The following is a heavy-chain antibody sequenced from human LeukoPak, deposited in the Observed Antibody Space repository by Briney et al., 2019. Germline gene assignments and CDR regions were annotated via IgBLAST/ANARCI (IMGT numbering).Heavy chain of an antibody. D-gene: IGHD2-21*01. Sequence: GGSLRLSCAASGFTFSSYSMNWVRQAPGKGLEWVSSISSSSSYIYYADSVKGRFTISRDNAKNSLYLQMNSLRAEDTAVYYFARGLLAYCGGDCLIFDYWGQGTLVTVSS. J-gene: IGHJ4*02. CDR3: ARGLLAYCGGDCLIFDY. CDR1: GFTFSSYS. CDR2: ISSSSSYI. V-gene: IGHV3-21*01.